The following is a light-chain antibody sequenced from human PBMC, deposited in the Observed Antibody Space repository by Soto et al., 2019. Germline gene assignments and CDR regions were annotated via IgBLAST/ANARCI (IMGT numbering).Light chain of an antibody. J-gene: IGKJ1*01. V-gene: IGKV3-20*01. CDR3: QQYGSSGT. CDR1: QSVSNY. CDR2: GAS. Sequence: EIVLTQSLATLSLSPGERVTLSCRASQSVSNYLAWYQQKPGQAPRLLIYGASNRATGIPDRFSGSGSGPDFTLTISRLEPEDFAVYYCQQYGSSGTFGQGTKVDIK.